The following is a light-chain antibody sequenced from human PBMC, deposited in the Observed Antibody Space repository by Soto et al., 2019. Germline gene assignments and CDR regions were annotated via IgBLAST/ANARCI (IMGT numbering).Light chain of an antibody. CDR3: QQSYITPPT. CDR2: AAS. J-gene: IGKJ3*01. Sequence: DIQMTQSPSSLSASVGDRVTITCRASQSIRNYLHWYQQKPGKAPKLLIYAASSLQSGVPSRFSGGGSGTDFTLTITSLQPEDFATYSCQQSYITPPTFGPGTKVDIK. CDR1: QSIRNY. V-gene: IGKV1-39*01.